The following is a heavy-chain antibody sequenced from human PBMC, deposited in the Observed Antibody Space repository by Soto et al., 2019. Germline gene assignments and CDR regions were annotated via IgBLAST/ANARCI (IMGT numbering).Heavy chain of an antibody. Sequence: SETLSLTCAVSGYSVSDSNWWGWIRQPPGKGLEWMGNIYNSGSTYYKSSLKGRVTMSIDTSKNQFSLRLYSVTAVDTAVYYCARKYGIPVAGTFDYWGQGILVTVSS. CDR3: ARKYGIPVAGTFDY. CDR2: IYNSGST. D-gene: IGHD6-19*01. CDR1: GYSVSDSNW. V-gene: IGHV4-28*01. J-gene: IGHJ4*02.